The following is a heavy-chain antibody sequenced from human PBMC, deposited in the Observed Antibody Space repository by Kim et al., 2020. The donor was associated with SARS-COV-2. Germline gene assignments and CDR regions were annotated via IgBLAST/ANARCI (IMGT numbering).Heavy chain of an antibody. Sequence: SETLSLTCTVSGGSISSYDWSWIRQRPGKGLEWVGYVYYSGSANHNPSLTSRVTLSVDTSKNQFSLKLSSVTAADTAVYYCARHGPDSSGWYFDYWGQGTLVTVSS. CDR2: VYYSGSA. CDR1: GGSISSYD. D-gene: IGHD6-19*01. V-gene: IGHV4-59*08. J-gene: IGHJ4*02. CDR3: ARHGPDSSGWYFDY.